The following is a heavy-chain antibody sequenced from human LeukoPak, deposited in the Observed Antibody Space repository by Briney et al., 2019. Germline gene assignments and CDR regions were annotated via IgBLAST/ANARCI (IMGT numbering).Heavy chain of an antibody. Sequence: SQTLSLTCTVSGGSISSGDYFWSWIRQPPGKGLEWIGYIYYSGSTYYNPSLKSRVTISVDRSKNQFSLKLSSVTAADTAVYYCASSPEGGDAFDIWGQGTMVTVS. D-gene: IGHD1-14*01. CDR2: IYYSGST. CDR1: GGSISSGDYF. CDR3: ASSPEGGDAFDI. J-gene: IGHJ3*02. V-gene: IGHV4-30-4*01.